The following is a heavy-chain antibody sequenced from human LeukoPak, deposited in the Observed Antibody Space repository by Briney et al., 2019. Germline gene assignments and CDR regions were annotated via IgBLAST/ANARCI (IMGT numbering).Heavy chain of an antibody. V-gene: IGHV3-30*18. CDR1: GFTFSSYG. J-gene: IGHJ4*02. CDR3: AKDRVAYSSSWYGLFDY. D-gene: IGHD6-13*01. Sequence: GGSLRLSCAASGFTFSSYGMHWVRQAPGKGLEWVAVISYDGSNKYYADSVKGRFTISRDNSKNTLYLQMNSLRAEDTAVYYCAKDRVAYSSSWYGLFDYWGQGTLVTVSS. CDR2: ISYDGSNK.